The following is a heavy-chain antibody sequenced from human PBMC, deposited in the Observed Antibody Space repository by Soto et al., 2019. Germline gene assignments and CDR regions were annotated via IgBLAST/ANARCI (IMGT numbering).Heavy chain of an antibody. CDR1: GFTFTSSA. D-gene: IGHD2-15*01. V-gene: IGHV1-58*01. CDR3: AASLPPGYCSGGSCNNGPFDY. CDR2: IVVGSGNT. Sequence: ASVKVSCKASGFTFTSSAVQWVRQARGQRLEWIGWIVVGSGNTNYAQKFQERVTITRDMSTSTAYMELSSLSSEEPAVYYCAASLPPGYCSGGSCNNGPFDYWGQGTLVTVSS. J-gene: IGHJ4*02.